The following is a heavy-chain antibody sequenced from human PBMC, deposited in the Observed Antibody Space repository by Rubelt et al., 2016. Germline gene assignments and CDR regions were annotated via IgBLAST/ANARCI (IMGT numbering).Heavy chain of an antibody. CDR3: AKSPASGLPKWFHP. J-gene: IGHJ5*02. D-gene: IGHD4-11*01. V-gene: IGHV3-23*01. CDR2: ISGSGGST. CDR1: SYA. Sequence: SYAMSWVRQAPGKGLEWVSAISGSGGSTYYADSVKGRFTISRDNSKNTLYLQMNSLRAEDTAVYYCAKSPASGLPKWFHPWGQGSLVTVSS.